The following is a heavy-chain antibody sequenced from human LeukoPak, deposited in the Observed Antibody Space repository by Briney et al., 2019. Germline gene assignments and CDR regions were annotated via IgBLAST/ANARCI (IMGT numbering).Heavy chain of an antibody. V-gene: IGHV4-4*09. CDR2: IYTSGST. Sequence: PSETLSLTCTVSGGSISSYYWSWIRQPPGKGLEWIGYIYTSGSTNYNPSLKSRVTISVDTSKDQFSLKLSSVTAADTAVYYCARRLGYCSSTSCVDAFDIWGPGTMVTVSS. CDR3: ARRLGYCSSTSCVDAFDI. J-gene: IGHJ3*02. D-gene: IGHD2-2*01. CDR1: GGSISSYY.